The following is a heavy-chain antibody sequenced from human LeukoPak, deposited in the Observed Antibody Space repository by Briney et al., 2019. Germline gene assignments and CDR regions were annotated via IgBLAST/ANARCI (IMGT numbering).Heavy chain of an antibody. Sequence: SVKVSCKASGGTFSSYAISWVRQAPGQGLEWMGGIIPIFGTANYAQKFQGRVTITTDESTSTAYMELSSLRSEDTAVYYCARGNLAAAGLMDYWGQGTLVTVSS. D-gene: IGHD6-13*01. CDR2: IIPIFGTA. J-gene: IGHJ4*02. CDR3: ARGNLAAAGLMDY. V-gene: IGHV1-69*05. CDR1: GGTFSSYA.